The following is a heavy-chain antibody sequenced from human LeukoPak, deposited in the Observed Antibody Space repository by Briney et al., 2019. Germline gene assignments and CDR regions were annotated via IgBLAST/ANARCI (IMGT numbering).Heavy chain of an antibody. V-gene: IGHV3-48*04. CDR3: ARGPTVVVTAFWFDP. J-gene: IGHJ5*02. CDR1: GFTFSSYS. CDR2: ISSSSSTI. Sequence: GGSLRLSCAASGFTFSSYSMNWVRQAPGRGLEWVSYISSSSSTIYYADSVKGRFTISRNNAKNSLYLQMNSLRAEDTAVYYCARGPTVVVTAFWFDPWGQGTLVTVSS. D-gene: IGHD2-21*02.